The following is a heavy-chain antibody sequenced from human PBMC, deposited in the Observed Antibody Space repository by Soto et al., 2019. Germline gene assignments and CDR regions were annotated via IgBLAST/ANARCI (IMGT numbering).Heavy chain of an antibody. CDR2: IIPIFGTA. CDR1: GGTFSTYA. D-gene: IGHD2-8*01. V-gene: IGHV1-69*13. CDR3: AREGRYCTNGVCYTRGYGMDV. Sequence: GASVKVSCKASGGTFSTYAISWVRQAPGQGLEWMGGIIPIFGTAKYAQKFQGRVTITADESTSTAYMELSSLRSEDTAVYYSAREGRYCTNGVCYTRGYGMDVWGQGTTVTVSS. J-gene: IGHJ6*02.